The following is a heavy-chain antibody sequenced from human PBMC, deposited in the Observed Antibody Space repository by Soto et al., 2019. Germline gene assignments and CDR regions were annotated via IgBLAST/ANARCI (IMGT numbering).Heavy chain of an antibody. CDR2: IYYSGST. CDR1: GGSISSSSYY. D-gene: IGHD3-9*01. Sequence: SETLSLTCTVSGGSISSSSYYWGWIRQPPGKGLEWIGSIYYSGSTYYNPSLKSRVTISVDTSKNQFSLKLSSVTAADTAVYYCARFDILTGYYKGWFDPWGQGTLVTVSS. CDR3: ARFDILTGYYKGWFDP. V-gene: IGHV4-39*01. J-gene: IGHJ5*02.